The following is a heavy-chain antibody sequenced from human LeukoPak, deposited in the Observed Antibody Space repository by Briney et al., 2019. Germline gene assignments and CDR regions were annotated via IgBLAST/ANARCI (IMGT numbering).Heavy chain of an antibody. D-gene: IGHD1-26*01. CDR1: GGSISSGSDD. J-gene: IGHJ4*02. CDR2: IYTSGST. CDR3: ARGSGSPADFDY. V-gene: IGHV4-61*02. Sequence: NPSETLSLTCTFAGGSISSGSDDWSWIRQPAGKRLEWIGRIYTSGSTNYNPSLKSRVTISVYTSKNQCSLKMSSVTAADAAVYYCARGSGSPADFDYWGQGTLVTVSS.